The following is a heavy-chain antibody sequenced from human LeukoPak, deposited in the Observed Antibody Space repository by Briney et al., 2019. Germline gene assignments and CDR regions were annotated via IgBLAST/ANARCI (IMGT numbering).Heavy chain of an antibody. J-gene: IGHJ4*02. CDR2: IKQDGSEK. CDR3: ARERYGSGTRVRYFDY. CDR1: GFTSSSYW. Sequence: PGGSLRLSCAPSGFTSSSYWMSWVRQAPGKGLEWVANIKQDGSEKCYVDSVKGRFTISRDNAKNSLYLQMNSLRTEDTAVYYCARERYGSGTRVRYFDYWGQGTLVTVSS. D-gene: IGHD3-10*01. V-gene: IGHV3-7*01.